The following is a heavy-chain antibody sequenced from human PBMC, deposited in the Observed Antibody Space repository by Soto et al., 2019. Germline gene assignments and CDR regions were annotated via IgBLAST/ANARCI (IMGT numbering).Heavy chain of an antibody. CDR2: ISYDGSNK. J-gene: IGHJ1*01. Sequence: GGSLRLSCAASGFTFSSYAMHWVRQAPGKGLEWVAVISYDGSNKYYADSVKGRFTISRDNSKNTLYLQMNSLRAEDTAVYYCARDFPIAAAGSGYFQHWGQGT. D-gene: IGHD6-13*01. CDR3: ARDFPIAAAGSGYFQH. CDR1: GFTFSSYA. V-gene: IGHV3-30-3*01.